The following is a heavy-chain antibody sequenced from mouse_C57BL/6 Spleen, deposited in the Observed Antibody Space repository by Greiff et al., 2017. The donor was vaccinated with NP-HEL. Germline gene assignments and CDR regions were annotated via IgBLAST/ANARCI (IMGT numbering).Heavy chain of an antibody. CDR1: GYSFTSYY. J-gene: IGHJ2*01. Sequence: QVQLQQSGPELVKPGASVKISCKASGYSFTSYYIHWVKQRPGQGLEWIGWIYPGSGNTKYNEKFKGKATLTAHTSSSTAYMQLSSLPSEDSAVYYCARGHDYDGSSYVYWGQGTTLTVSS. V-gene: IGHV1-66*01. CDR3: ARGHDYDGSSYVY. CDR2: IYPGSGNT. D-gene: IGHD1-1*01.